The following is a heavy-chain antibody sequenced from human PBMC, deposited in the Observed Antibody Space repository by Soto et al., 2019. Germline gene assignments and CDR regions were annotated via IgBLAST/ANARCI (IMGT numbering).Heavy chain of an antibody. Sequence: QVQLVESGGGVVQPGRSLRLSCAASGFTFSSYGMHWVRQAPGKGLEWVAVIWYDGSNKYYVDSVKGRFTISRDNSKNTLYLQMNSLRAEDTAVYYCARVPYCSSTSCYDGGLYYYYGMDVWGQGTTVTVSS. V-gene: IGHV3-33*01. CDR3: ARVPYCSSTSCYDGGLYYYYGMDV. CDR1: GFTFSSYG. D-gene: IGHD2-2*01. J-gene: IGHJ6*02. CDR2: IWYDGSNK.